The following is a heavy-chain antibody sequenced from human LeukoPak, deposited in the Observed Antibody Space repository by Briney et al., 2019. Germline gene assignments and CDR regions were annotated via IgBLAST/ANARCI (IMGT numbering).Heavy chain of an antibody. Sequence: GGSLRLSCAASGFTFSSYWMHWVRQVPGKGLVWVSRINPGGSSTAYADSVKGRFTISRDNAENTLYLQMDSLRAEDTAVYYCARSILADDYWGQGTLVTVSS. CDR3: ARSILADDY. CDR2: INPGGSST. D-gene: IGHD2-21*01. CDR1: GFTFSSYW. V-gene: IGHV3-74*01. J-gene: IGHJ4*02.